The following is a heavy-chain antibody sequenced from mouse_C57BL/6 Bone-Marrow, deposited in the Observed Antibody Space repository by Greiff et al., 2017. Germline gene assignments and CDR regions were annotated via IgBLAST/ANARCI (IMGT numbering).Heavy chain of an antibody. D-gene: IGHD2-10*01. V-gene: IGHV1-64*01. J-gene: IGHJ3*01. CDR3: ARSGLLLFAY. CDR1: GYTFTSYW. CDR2: IHPNSGST. Sequence: QVQLQQPGAELVKPGASVKLSCKASGYTFTSYWMHWVKQRPGQGLEWIGMIHPNSGSTNYNEKFKSKATLTVDKSSSTAYMQLSSLTSADAAVYYCARSGLLLFAYWGQGTLVTVSA.